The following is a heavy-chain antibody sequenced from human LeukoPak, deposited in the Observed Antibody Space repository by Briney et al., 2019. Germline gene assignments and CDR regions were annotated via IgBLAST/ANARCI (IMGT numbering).Heavy chain of an antibody. CDR1: GGSINSFY. CDR2: IYTSGST. J-gene: IGHJ6*03. CDR3: ASFNLQAGYMDV. V-gene: IGHV4-4*07. D-gene: IGHD5-24*01. Sequence: SETLSLTCTVSGGSINSFYWSWIRQPAGKGLEWIGRIYTSGSTNYNPSLKSRVTMSVDTSKNQFSLKLSSVTAADTAVYYCASFNLQAGYMDVWGKGTTVTISS.